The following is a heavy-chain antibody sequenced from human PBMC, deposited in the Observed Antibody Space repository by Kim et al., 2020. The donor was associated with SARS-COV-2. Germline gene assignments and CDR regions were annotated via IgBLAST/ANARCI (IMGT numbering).Heavy chain of an antibody. CDR2: ISSSSSYT. CDR1: GFTFSDYY. Sequence: GGSLRLSCAASGFTFSDYYMSWIRQAPGKGLEWVSYISSSSSYTNYADSVKGRFTISRDNAKNSLYLQMNSLRAEDTAVYYCARVIAVAGNDYWGQGTLVTVSS. CDR3: ARVIAVAGNDY. J-gene: IGHJ4*02. V-gene: IGHV3-11*05. D-gene: IGHD6-19*01.